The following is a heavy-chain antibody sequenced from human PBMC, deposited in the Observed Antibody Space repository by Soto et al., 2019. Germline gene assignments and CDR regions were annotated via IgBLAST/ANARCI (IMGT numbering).Heavy chain of an antibody. CDR1: GGTFRSHT. CDR3: PREKAASARVRFDY. CDR2: IIPILGIA. V-gene: IGHV1-69*04. D-gene: IGHD6-13*01. Sequence: SVKVSCKASGGTFRSHTIIWVRQAPGQALEWMGRIIPILGIANYAQKFQGRVTITADRSTSTAYMELSSLRSEDTAVYYCPREKAASARVRFDYWGQGTLVTVSS. J-gene: IGHJ4*02.